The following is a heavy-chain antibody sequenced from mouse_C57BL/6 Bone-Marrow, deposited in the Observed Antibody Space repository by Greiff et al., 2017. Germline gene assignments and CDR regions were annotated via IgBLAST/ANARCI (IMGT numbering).Heavy chain of an antibody. J-gene: IGHJ2*01. Sequence: QVQLQQPGAELVKPGASVKMSCKASGYTFTSYWITWVKQRPGQGLEWIGDIYPGSGSTNYNEKFKSKATLTVDTSSSTAYMQLSSLTSEDSAVYYSARKHYGSSFFDYWGQGTTLTVSS. D-gene: IGHD1-1*01. CDR1: GYTFTSYW. CDR3: ARKHYGSSFFDY. CDR2: IYPGSGST. V-gene: IGHV1-55*01.